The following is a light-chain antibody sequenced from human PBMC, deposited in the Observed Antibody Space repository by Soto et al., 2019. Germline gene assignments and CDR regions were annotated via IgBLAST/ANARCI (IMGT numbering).Light chain of an antibody. CDR3: SSYTTSSTVV. CDR1: SSDVGAYNY. CDR2: EVN. V-gene: IGLV2-14*01. J-gene: IGLJ2*01. Sequence: QSALTQPASVSGSPGQSITISCTGTSSDVGAYNYVSWYQQHPGKAPKLMIYEVNYRPSGVSNRFSGSKSGNTASLTISGLQAEDEADYYCSSYTTSSTVVFAGGPKLTVL.